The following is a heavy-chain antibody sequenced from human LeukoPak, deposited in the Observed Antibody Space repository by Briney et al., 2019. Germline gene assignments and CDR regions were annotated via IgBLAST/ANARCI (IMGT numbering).Heavy chain of an antibody. CDR2: IYYSGST. CDR3: ASKVVTIDY. V-gene: IGHV4-39*01. CDR1: GGSISSSSHY. J-gene: IGHJ4*02. Sequence: PSETLSLTCTVSGGSISSSSHYWGWIRQPPGKGLEWIGSIYYSGSTYYNPSLKSRVTISVDTSKNQFSLKLSSVTAADTAVYYCASKVVTIDYWGQGTLVTVSS. D-gene: IGHD4-23*01.